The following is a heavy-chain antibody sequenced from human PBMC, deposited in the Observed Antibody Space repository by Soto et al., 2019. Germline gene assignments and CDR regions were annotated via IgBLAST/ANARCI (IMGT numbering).Heavy chain of an antibody. J-gene: IGHJ4*02. CDR1: GFSLYTSGVG. D-gene: IGHD3-16*02. Sequence: QITLKESGPTLVKPTQTLTLTCTFSGFSLYTSGVGVGWIRQPPGKALEWLALIYWDDDERHSPSLKSRLTITKDTSKNQVVITMTNMDPVDTATYYCVHLSWQNFDHWGQGTLVTVSS. CDR3: VHLSWQNFDH. CDR2: IYWDDDE. V-gene: IGHV2-5*02.